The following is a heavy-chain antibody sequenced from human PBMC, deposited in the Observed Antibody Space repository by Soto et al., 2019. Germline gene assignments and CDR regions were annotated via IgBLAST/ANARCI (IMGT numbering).Heavy chain of an antibody. D-gene: IGHD3-16*01. CDR1: GFTFSSYS. J-gene: IGHJ4*02. CDR3: ARGFTGL. CDR2: IIGSSSAT. V-gene: IGHV3-48*01. Sequence: EVHLVESGGGLVQPGGSLRLSCAASGFTFSSYSMNWVRQAPGKGLEWVSYIIGSSSATYYADSVKGRFTVSRDNAKNSLYLQMNSLRAEDTAVYYCARGFTGLWGQGTLVTVSS.